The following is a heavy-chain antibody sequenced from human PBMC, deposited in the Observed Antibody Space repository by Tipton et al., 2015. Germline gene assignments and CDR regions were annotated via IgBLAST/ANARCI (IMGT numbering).Heavy chain of an antibody. CDR1: GDSVSSNTAA. D-gene: IGHD6-13*01. CDR2: TYYRSNWNN. J-gene: IGHJ5*02. CDR3: ARGAQHSTWS. V-gene: IGHV6-1*01. Sequence: GLEKPSQTLSLTCAISGDSVSSNTAAWHWIRQSPSRGLEWLGRTYYRSNWNNDYAVSVKSRITITPDTSKNQFTLHLNSVTPDDTAMYYCARGAQHSTWSWGQGTLVTVSS.